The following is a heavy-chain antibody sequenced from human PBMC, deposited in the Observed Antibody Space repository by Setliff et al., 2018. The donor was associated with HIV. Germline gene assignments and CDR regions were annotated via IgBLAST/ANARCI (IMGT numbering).Heavy chain of an antibody. Sequence: ETLSLTCDVSGFSISSRYYWGWIRQAPGKGLEWVSDISGSGGSTSYADSVKGRFTISRDNAENTLYLQMNSLRAEDTAVYYCAREAHRYYYDSSGYFRRWFDPWGQGTLVTVSS. V-gene: IGHV3-74*01. CDR1: GFSISSRYY. D-gene: IGHD3-22*01. CDR2: ISGSGGST. J-gene: IGHJ5*02. CDR3: AREAHRYYYDSSGYFRRWFDP.